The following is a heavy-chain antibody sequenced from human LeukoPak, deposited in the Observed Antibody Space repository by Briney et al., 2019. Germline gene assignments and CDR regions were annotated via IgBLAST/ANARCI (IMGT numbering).Heavy chain of an antibody. D-gene: IGHD6-19*01. CDR3: ASYIAVAGFDY. Sequence: PGGSLRLSCAASGFTVSSNYMSWVRQAPGKGLEWVSVIYSGGSTYYADSVKGRFTISRDNSKNTLYLQMNSLRAEDTAVYYCASYIAVAGFDYWGQGTLVTVSS. J-gene: IGHJ4*02. V-gene: IGHV3-66*01. CDR1: GFTVSSNY. CDR2: IYSGGST.